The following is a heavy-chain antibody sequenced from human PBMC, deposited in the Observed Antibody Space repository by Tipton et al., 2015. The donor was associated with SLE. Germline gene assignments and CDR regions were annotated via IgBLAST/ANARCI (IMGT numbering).Heavy chain of an antibody. V-gene: IGHV3-21*01. Sequence: SLRLSCAASGFTFTSYRMNWVRQAPGKGLEWVSSITPSSGSTYYADSVKGRFTISRDNANNTLYLQMDSLRGEDTAVHYCARGRDHAYWGQGTLVTVSS. CDR1: GFTFTSYR. D-gene: IGHD2-8*01. CDR2: ITPSSGST. J-gene: IGHJ4*02. CDR3: ARGRDHAY.